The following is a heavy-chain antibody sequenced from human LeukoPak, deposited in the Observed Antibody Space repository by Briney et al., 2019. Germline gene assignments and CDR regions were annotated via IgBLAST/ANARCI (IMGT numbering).Heavy chain of an antibody. V-gene: IGHV3-21*01. D-gene: IGHD5-12*01. CDR3: ARDRGGYELFDY. CDR2: ISSSSSYI. Sequence: GGSLRLSCAASGFTFSSYGMHWVRQAPGKGLEWVSSISSSSSYIYYADSVKGRFTISRDNAKNSLYLQMNSLRAEDTAVYYCARDRGGYELFDYWGQGTLVTVSS. J-gene: IGHJ4*02. CDR1: GFTFSSYG.